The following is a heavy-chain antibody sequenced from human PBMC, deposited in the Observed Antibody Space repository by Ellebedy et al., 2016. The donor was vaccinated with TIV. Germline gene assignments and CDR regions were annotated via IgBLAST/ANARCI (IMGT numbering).Heavy chain of an antibody. D-gene: IGHD3-10*01. CDR2: ISSSSTTI. CDR3: AKAGYGSGNFYTQSFDS. CDR1: GFSFSAYN. J-gene: IGHJ4*02. Sequence: GESLKISCAASGFSFSAYNMNWVRQAPGKGLEWISHISSSSTTIYYADSVKGRFTISRDNSKTTLYLQMSSLRTEDTAVYYCAKAGYGSGNFYTQSFDSWGQGTLVTVSA. V-gene: IGHV3-48*01.